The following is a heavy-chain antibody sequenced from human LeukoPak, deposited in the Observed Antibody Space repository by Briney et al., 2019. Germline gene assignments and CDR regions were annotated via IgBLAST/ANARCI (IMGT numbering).Heavy chain of an antibody. Sequence: GGALRLSCAASGFTFSDYYMSWIRQAPGKGLEWVSYISSSGSTIYYADSVKGRFTISRDNAKNSLYLQMNSLRAEDTAVYYCAREWLVLVYHDYFDYWGQGTLVTVSS. J-gene: IGHJ4*02. D-gene: IGHD6-19*01. CDR2: ISSSGSTI. V-gene: IGHV3-11*04. CDR1: GFTFSDYY. CDR3: AREWLVLVYHDYFDY.